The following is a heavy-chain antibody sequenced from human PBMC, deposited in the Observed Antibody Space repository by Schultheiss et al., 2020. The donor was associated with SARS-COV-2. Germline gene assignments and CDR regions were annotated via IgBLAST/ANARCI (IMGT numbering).Heavy chain of an antibody. V-gene: IGHV4-59*12. CDR1: GASLSTYY. D-gene: IGHD3-10*01. CDR3: ARGPSLLFDY. J-gene: IGHJ4*02. CDR2: IYYSGST. Sequence: SETLSLTCTVSGASLSTYYWSWIRQPPGKGLEWIGYIYYSGSTNYNPSLKSRVTISVDTSKNQFSLKLSSVTAADTAVYYCARGPSLLFDYWGQGTLVTVSS.